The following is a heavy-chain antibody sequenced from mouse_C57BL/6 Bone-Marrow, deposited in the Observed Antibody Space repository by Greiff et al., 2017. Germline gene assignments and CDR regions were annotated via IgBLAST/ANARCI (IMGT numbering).Heavy chain of an antibody. V-gene: IGHV14-4*01. J-gene: IGHJ4*01. CDR3: TTNGYYGYAMDY. CDR1: GFNIKDDY. CDR2: IDPENGDT. D-gene: IGHD2-3*01. Sequence: VQLKESGAELVRPGASVKLSCTASGFNIKDDYMHWVKQRPEQGLEWIGWIDPENGDTEYASKFPGKATITADTAYNTAYLQLSSLTPEDTAVYYCTTNGYYGYAMDYWGQGTSVTVSS.